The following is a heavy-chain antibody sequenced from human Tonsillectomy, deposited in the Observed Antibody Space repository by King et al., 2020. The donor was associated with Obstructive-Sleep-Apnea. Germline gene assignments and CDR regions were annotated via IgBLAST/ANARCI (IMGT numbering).Heavy chain of an antibody. J-gene: IGHJ4*02. CDR1: GFTLSNYA. CDR3: VKQGRGYCGGGSCRIYFDH. V-gene: IGHV3-23*04. CDR2: ILSSDDST. Sequence: VQLVESGGGLVQPGGSLRLSCAASGFTLSNYAMSWVRQAPGKGLEWVSLILSSDDSTNYADSVKGRFTISRDNSKNILYVQMNSLRAEDTAVYYCVKQGRGYCGGGSCRIYFDHWGQGILVTVSS. D-gene: IGHD2-15*01.